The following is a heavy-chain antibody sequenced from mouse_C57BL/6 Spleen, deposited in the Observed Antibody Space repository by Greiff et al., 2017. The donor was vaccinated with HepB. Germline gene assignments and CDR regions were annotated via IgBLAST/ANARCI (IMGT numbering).Heavy chain of an antibody. J-gene: IGHJ2*01. D-gene: IGHD4-1*01. Sequence: EVQLQQSGPELVKPGASVKMSCKASGYTFTDYNMHWVKQSHGKSLEWIGYINPNNGGTSYNQKFKGKATLTVNKSSSTAYMELRSLTSEDAAVYYCGRKDFYPGTLDYWGQGTTLTVSS. V-gene: IGHV1-22*01. CDR1: GYTFTDYN. CDR2: INPNNGGT. CDR3: GRKDFYPGTLDY.